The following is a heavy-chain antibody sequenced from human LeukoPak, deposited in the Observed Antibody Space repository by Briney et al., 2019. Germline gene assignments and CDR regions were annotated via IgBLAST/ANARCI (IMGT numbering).Heavy chain of an antibody. CDR1: GGSISSSSYY. Sequence: SETLSLTCTVSGGSISSSSYYWGWIRQPPGKGLEWIGSIYYSGSTYYNPSLKSRATISVDTSKNHFSLKLSSVPAADTAVYYCARDGTYCTNGVCFNYFDSWGQGTLVTVSS. D-gene: IGHD2-8*01. CDR3: ARDGTYCTNGVCFNYFDS. J-gene: IGHJ4*02. V-gene: IGHV4-39*02. CDR2: IYYSGST.